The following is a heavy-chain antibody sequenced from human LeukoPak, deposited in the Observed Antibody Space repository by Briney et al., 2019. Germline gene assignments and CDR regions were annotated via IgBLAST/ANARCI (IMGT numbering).Heavy chain of an antibody. V-gene: IGHV5-51*01. D-gene: IGHD6-13*01. CDR3: ARRGETASGPHDY. CDR2: IYPGDSET. CDR1: GYRFTNYW. Sequence: GESLKISCKGSGYRFTNYWIAWVRQMPGKGLEWMGIIYPGDSETRYSPSFEGQVAISADKSISTAYLQWSSLKASDTAMYYCARRGETASGPHDYWGQGTLVTVSS. J-gene: IGHJ4*02.